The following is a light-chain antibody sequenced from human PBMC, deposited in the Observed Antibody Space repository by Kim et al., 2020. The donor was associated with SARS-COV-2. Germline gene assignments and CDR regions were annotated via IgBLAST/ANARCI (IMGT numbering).Light chain of an antibody. CDR3: QQYGSPPLT. V-gene: IGKV3-20*01. Sequence: LSPGERATLSCRASQSVNSNYLTWYQQRPAQAPRLLIYGASTRATGIPDRFSGSGHGTDFTLTISRLEPEDFAVYYCQQYGSPPLTFGGGTKLEIK. CDR1: QSVNSNY. CDR2: GAS. J-gene: IGKJ4*01.